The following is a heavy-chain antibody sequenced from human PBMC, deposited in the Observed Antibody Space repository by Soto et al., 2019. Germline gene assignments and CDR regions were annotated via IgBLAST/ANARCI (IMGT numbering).Heavy chain of an antibody. V-gene: IGHV3-23*01. Sequence: EVKLLESGGGLAQPGGSLRLSCVGSGFTFDSYAISWVRQAPGERLQWIAAISGSADGTDYAHSVRGRFTISRDNAKKTVHLQMDSLRVEDTAVYFCAKDTVGGYSFWSGYYSDGLDVWGQGTPVCVSS. D-gene: IGHD3-3*01. CDR2: ISGSADGT. CDR3: AKDTVGGYSFWSGYYSDGLDV. CDR1: GFTFDSYA. J-gene: IGHJ6*02.